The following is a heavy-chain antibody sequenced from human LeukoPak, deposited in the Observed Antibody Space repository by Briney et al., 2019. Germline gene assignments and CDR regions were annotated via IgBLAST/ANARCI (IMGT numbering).Heavy chain of an antibody. D-gene: IGHD4-23*01. Sequence: GGSLRLSCAASGFTFSSYSMNWVRQAPGKGLEWVSYISSSSSTIYYADSVKGRFTISRDNAKNSLYLQMNSLRAEDTAVYYCASSPTVVTPGDDYWGQGTLVTVSS. V-gene: IGHV3-48*01. CDR2: ISSSSSTI. J-gene: IGHJ4*02. CDR3: ASSPTVVTPGDDY. CDR1: GFTFSSYS.